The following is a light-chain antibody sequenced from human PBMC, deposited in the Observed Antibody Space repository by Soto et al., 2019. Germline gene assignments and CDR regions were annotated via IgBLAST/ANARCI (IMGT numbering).Light chain of an antibody. CDR2: EGS. J-gene: IGLJ1*01. CDR3: CSYAGSRTLYV. Sequence: QSALAQPASVSGSPGQSITISCTGTSSDVGSYNLVSWYQQHPGKAPELMIYEGSKRPSGVSNRFSGSKSGNTASLTISGLQAEDEADYYCCSYAGSRTLYVFGTGTKVTVL. V-gene: IGLV2-23*01. CDR1: SSDVGSYNL.